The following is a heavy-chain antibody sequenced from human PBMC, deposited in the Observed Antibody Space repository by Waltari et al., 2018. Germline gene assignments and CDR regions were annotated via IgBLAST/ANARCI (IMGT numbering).Heavy chain of an antibody. CDR3: ATMGDWGYKPFNY. V-gene: IGHV1-69-2*01. CDR2: VNPDVGET. J-gene: IGHJ4*02. CDR1: GYTFTDYY. Sequence: EVQLVQSVAEVKKPVATVKISCQASGYTFTDYYMHWVQQAPGKGLEWRGGVNPDVGETIYAKKFQGGDTITAETSTETAYMGMSSLRSEDTAVYYCATMGDWGYKPFNYGGQGTLVTVSS. D-gene: IGHD7-27*01.